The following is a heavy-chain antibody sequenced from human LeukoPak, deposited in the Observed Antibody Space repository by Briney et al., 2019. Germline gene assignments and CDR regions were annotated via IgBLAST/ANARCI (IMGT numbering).Heavy chain of an antibody. CDR3: ARDPRSITMIGLADV. CDR2: INSDGSST. V-gene: IGHV3-74*01. J-gene: IGHJ6*04. Sequence: GGSLRLSCAASGFTFSSYWMHWVRQAPGKGLVWVSRINSDGSSTTYADSVKGRFTISRDNAKNTLYLQMNSLRAEDTAVYYCARDPRSITMIGLADVWGKGTTVTISS. CDR1: GFTFSSYW. D-gene: IGHD3-22*01.